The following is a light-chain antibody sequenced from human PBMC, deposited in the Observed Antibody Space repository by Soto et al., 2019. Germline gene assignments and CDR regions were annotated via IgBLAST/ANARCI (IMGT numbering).Light chain of an antibody. CDR2: DNN. Sequence: QSVLTQPPSVSAAPGQKVTISCSGSSSNIGNKYVSWYQQLPGTAPKLLIYDNNKRPSGIPDRFSGSKSGTSATLGITGLPTGDEADYYCGTWDSSLSAWVFGGGTKLTVL. CDR3: GTWDSSLSAWV. CDR1: SSNIGNKY. J-gene: IGLJ3*02. V-gene: IGLV1-51*01.